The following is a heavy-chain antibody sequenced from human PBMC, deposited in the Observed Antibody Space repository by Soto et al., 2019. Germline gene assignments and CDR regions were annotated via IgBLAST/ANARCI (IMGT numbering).Heavy chain of an antibody. Sequence: GGSLRLSCTASGFTFGDYAMSWFRQAPGKGLEWVGFIRSKAYGGTTEYAASVKGRFTISRDDSKSIAYLQMNSLKTEDTAVYYCAKEKISTSCCNWFDPWGQGTLVTVSS. D-gene: IGHD2-2*01. CDR3: AKEKISTSCCNWFDP. CDR1: GFTFGDYA. J-gene: IGHJ5*02. CDR2: IRSKAYGGTT. V-gene: IGHV3-49*03.